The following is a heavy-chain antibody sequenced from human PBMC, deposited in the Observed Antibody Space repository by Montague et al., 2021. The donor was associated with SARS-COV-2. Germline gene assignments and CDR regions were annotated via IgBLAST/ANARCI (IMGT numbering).Heavy chain of an antibody. V-gene: IGHV4-34*01. CDR1: AGSFSGYS. CDR3: AGRSRVVTAIWALRTSLTSWFDP. Sequence: SETLSLTCAVYAGSFSGYSRSWIRQPPGKGLEWIGEINHSGSTNYNPSLKSRVTISVDTSKNQFSLKLSSVTAADTAVYYCAGRSRVVTAIWALRTSLTSWFDPWGQGTLVTVSS. CDR2: INHSGST. D-gene: IGHD2-21*02. J-gene: IGHJ5*02.